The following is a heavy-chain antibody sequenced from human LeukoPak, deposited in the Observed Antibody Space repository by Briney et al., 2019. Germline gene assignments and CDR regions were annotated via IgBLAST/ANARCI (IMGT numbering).Heavy chain of an antibody. V-gene: IGHV4-34*01. Sequence: SETLSLICAVYGGSFSGYYWSWIRQPPGKGLEWIGEINHSGSTNYNPSLKSRVTISVDTSKNQFSLKLSSVTAADTAVYYCAGAVAGTWFDPWGQGTLVTVSS. CDR3: AGAVAGTWFDP. CDR2: INHSGST. D-gene: IGHD6-19*01. J-gene: IGHJ5*02. CDR1: GGSFSGYY.